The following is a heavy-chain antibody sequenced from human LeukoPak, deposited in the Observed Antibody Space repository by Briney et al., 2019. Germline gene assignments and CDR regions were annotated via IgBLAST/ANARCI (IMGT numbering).Heavy chain of an antibody. Sequence: GSQRLSCAASGFTFSSYAMSWVRRAPGKGLEWVSAIIGSGGSTYYADSVKGRFTISRDNSKNTLYLQMNSLRAEDTAVYYCAKVTPTYYYDSSGYYYEYFQHWGQGTLVTVSS. V-gene: IGHV3-23*01. CDR1: GFTFSSYA. CDR2: IIGSGGST. J-gene: IGHJ1*01. D-gene: IGHD3-22*01. CDR3: AKVTPTYYYDSSGYYYEYFQH.